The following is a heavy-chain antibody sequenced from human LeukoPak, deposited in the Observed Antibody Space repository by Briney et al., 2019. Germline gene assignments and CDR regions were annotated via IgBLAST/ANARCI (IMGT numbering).Heavy chain of an antibody. CDR1: GFTFSDYY. V-gene: IGHV3-11*01. D-gene: IGHD4-17*01. CDR3: ARDQQRVDYGDYVTH. CDR2: ISSSGSTI. Sequence: GGSLRLSCAASGFTFSDYYTSWIRQAPGKGLEWVSYISSSGSTIYYADSVKGRFTISRDNAKNSLYLQMNSLRAEDTAVYYCARDQQRVDYGDYVTHWGQGTLVTVSS. J-gene: IGHJ4*02.